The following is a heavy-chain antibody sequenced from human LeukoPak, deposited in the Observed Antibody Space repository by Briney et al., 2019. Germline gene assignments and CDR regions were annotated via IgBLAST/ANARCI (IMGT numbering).Heavy chain of an antibody. CDR3: ARRAGAYSHPYDY. J-gene: IGHJ4*02. D-gene: IGHD4/OR15-4a*01. CDR2: IHSDNT. V-gene: IGHV3-53*01. CDR1: GFTVSSNS. Sequence: GSLRLSCTVSGFTVSSNSMSWVRQAPGKGLEWVSFIHSDNTHYSDSVKGRFTISRDNSKNTLYLQMNNLRAEDTAVYYCARRAGAYSHPYDYWGQGTLVTVSS.